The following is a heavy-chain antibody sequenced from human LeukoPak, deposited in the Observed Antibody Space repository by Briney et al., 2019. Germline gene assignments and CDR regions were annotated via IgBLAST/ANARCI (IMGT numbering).Heavy chain of an antibody. CDR3: ARGGVGPTTNWFDP. CDR2: IYYSGST. Sequence: SETLSLTCTVSGGSISSSSYYWGWIRQPPGKGLEWIGTIYYSGSTYYNPSLASRVTISVDRSKNQFSLRLTSVTAADTAVFYCARGGVGPTTNWFDPWGQGTLVTVSS. CDR1: GGSISSSSYY. D-gene: IGHD1-26*01. J-gene: IGHJ5*02. V-gene: IGHV4-39*07.